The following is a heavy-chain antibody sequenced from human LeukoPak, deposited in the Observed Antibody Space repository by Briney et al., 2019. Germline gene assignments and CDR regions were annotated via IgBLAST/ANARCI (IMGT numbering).Heavy chain of an antibody. CDR3: AKDSILTGYPDAFDI. CDR2: MNPNSGNT. D-gene: IGHD3-9*01. CDR1: GYTFTSYD. J-gene: IGHJ3*02. V-gene: IGHV1-8*01. Sequence: ASVKVSCKASGYTFTSYDINWVRQATGQGLEWMGWMNPNSGNTGYAQKFQGRVTMTRNTSISTAYMELSSLRSEDTAVYYCAKDSILTGYPDAFDIWGQGTMVTVSS.